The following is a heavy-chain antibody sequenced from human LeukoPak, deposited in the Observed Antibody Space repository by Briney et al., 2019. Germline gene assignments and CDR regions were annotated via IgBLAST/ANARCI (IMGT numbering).Heavy chain of an antibody. V-gene: IGHV4-34*01. CDR3: ARSSSSGWYNWFDP. CDR2: INRSGST. CDR1: GGSLSYYY. J-gene: IGHJ5*02. D-gene: IGHD6-19*01. Sequence: SETLSLTCAVYGGSLSYYYWSWIRQPPEKGLEWIGEINRSGSTNYNPSLKSRVSISVDTSKNQFSLKLSSVTAADTAVYYCARSSSSGWYNWFDPWGQGTLVTVSS.